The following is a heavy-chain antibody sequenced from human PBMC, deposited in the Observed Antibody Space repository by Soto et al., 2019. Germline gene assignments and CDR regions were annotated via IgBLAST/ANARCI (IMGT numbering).Heavy chain of an antibody. D-gene: IGHD2-2*01. Sequence: PSETLSLTCTVSGGSISSGGYYWSWIRQHPGKGLEWIGYIYYSGSTDYNLSLKSRITISIDTSKNQFSLRLSSVTAADTAVYYCARDLLPAAVGGLGHWGQGTLVTVSS. CDR2: IYYSGST. V-gene: IGHV4-31*03. J-gene: IGHJ4*02. CDR1: GGSISSGGYY. CDR3: ARDLLPAAVGGLGH.